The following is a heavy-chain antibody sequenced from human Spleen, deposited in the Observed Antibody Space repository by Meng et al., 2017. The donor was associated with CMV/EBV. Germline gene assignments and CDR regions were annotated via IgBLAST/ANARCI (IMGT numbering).Heavy chain of an antibody. CDR2: IYYSGST. J-gene: IGHJ5*02. CDR3: ARGGDFWSGYDPNWFDP. Sequence: SISSGGYYWSWIRQHPGKGLEWIRYIYYSGSTYYNPSLKSRVTISVDTSKNQFSLKLSSVTAADTAVYYCARGGDFWSGYDPNWFDPWGQGTLVTVSS. CDR1: SISSGGYY. D-gene: IGHD3-3*01. V-gene: IGHV4-31*02.